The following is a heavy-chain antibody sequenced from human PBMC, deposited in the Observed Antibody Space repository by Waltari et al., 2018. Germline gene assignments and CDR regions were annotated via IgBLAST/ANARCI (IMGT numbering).Heavy chain of an antibody. D-gene: IGHD6-6*01. Sequence: DVQLVESGGALVKQGGSLRLFGAVSGLSVTNAGMGWVRQAQGKGLVWVGRIKSRTDGGTTDYATPVKGRFSISRDESQNTLYLQMNSLKTEDTAFYHCTTDRGIGPRPLFDSWGQGTLVTVSS. CDR1: GLSVTNAG. CDR3: TTDRGIGPRPLFDS. J-gene: IGHJ4*02. CDR2: IKSRTDGGTT. V-gene: IGHV3-15*02.